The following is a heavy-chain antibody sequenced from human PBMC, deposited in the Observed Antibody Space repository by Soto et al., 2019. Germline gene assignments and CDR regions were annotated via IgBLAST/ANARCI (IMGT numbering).Heavy chain of an antibody. D-gene: IGHD2-2*01. CDR3: AARGVVRTYGTDALDV. V-gene: IGHV3-66*01. CDR1: GFTVSSNY. Sequence: EVQLVESGGGLVQPGGSLRLSCGVSGFTVSSNYLGWVRQAPGKGLELVSVIYSGGSTVSADFVEGRFTLSRDDHRNMVWLQMTSLKAEDTAVYYCAARGVVRTYGTDALDVWGQGTMVTVSS. J-gene: IGHJ3*01. CDR2: IYSGGST.